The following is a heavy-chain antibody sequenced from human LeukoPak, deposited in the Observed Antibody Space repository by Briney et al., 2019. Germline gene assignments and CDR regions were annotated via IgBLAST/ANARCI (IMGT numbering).Heavy chain of an antibody. Sequence: GGSLRLSCAASGFTFSTYNMNWVRQAPGKGLEWVSYISAGSSTIYYADSVKGRFTISRDNAKNSLYLQMNSLRAEDTAVYYCARDRDNGDYRDNWGQGTLVTVSS. V-gene: IGHV3-48*04. D-gene: IGHD4-17*01. CDR3: ARDRDNGDYRDN. CDR2: ISAGSSTI. J-gene: IGHJ4*02. CDR1: GFTFSTYN.